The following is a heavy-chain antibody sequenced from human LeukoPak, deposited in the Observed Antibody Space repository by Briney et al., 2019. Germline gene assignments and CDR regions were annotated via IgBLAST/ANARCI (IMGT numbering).Heavy chain of an antibody. Sequence: GGSLRLSCAVSGFTFSSNWINWVRHAPGRGLERVSSIKLDGEKYYVDSVKGRFTISRDNAKNSLYLQMNSLRAEDTAVYYCARVLWVQNYYYGMDVWGQGTTVTVSS. CDR1: GFTFSSNW. CDR2: IKLDGEK. J-gene: IGHJ6*02. V-gene: IGHV3-7*04. CDR3: ARVLWVQNYYYGMDV. D-gene: IGHD3-16*01.